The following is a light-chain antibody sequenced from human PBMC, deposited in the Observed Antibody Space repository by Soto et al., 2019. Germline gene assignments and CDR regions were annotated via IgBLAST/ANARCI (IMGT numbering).Light chain of an antibody. J-gene: IGKJ3*01. CDR2: GAS. V-gene: IGKV3-20*01. Sequence: EIVLTQSPGTLSLSPGERATLSCRASQSVSSSYLAWYQQKPGQAPRLLIYGASSRATGIPDRFSGSGSGIGFTLTSSRLEPEEFAGYYCQQYGSSPLFTFGPGTNVDIK. CDR1: QSVSSSY. CDR3: QQYGSSPLFT.